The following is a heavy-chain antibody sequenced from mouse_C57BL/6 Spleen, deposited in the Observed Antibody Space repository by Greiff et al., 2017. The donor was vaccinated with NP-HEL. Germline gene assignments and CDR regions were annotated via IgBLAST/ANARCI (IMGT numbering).Heavy chain of an antibody. D-gene: IGHD3-2*02. Sequence: DVMLVESGGGLVQPGGSLSLSCAASGFTFTDYYMSWVRQPPGKALEWLGFIRNKANGYTTESSASVKGRFTISRDNSQSILYLQMNALGAEDSATYYCARYSSGYSYAMDYWGQGTSVTVSS. V-gene: IGHV7-3*01. CDR2: IRNKANGYTT. CDR3: ARYSSGYSYAMDY. J-gene: IGHJ4*01. CDR1: GFTFTDYY.